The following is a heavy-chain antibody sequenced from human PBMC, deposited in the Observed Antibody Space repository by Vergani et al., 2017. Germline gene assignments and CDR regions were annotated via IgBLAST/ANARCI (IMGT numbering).Heavy chain of an antibody. V-gene: IGHV3-9*01. CDR3: AKDSDYYYYYYYMDV. J-gene: IGHJ6*03. CDR1: GFTFDDYA. Sequence: EVQLLESGGGLVQPGRSLRLSCAASGFTFDDYAMHWVRQAPGKGLEWVSGISWNSGSIGYADSVKGRFTISRDNAKNSLYLQMNSLRAEDTALYYCAKDSDYYYYYYYMDVWGKGTTVTVSS. CDR2: ISWNSGSI.